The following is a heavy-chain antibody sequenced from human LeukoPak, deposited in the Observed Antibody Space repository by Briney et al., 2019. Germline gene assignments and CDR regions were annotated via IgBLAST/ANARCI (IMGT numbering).Heavy chain of an antibody. J-gene: IGHJ4*02. CDR1: GYSISSGYY. CDR3: AREWGDPRRFDY. CDR2: IYGDDET. V-gene: IGHV3-53*01. Sequence: PSETLSLTCTVSGYSISSGYYWGWIRQPPGKGLEWVSVIYGDDETNYADSVKGRFTISRDNSKNTLYLQMNSLRADDTAVYYCAREWGDPRRFDYWGQGTLVTVSS. D-gene: IGHD2-21*02.